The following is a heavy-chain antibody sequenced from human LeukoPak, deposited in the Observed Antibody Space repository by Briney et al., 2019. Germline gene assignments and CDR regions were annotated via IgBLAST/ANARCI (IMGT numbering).Heavy chain of an antibody. CDR2: ISAYNGNT. CDR1: GYTFTSYG. V-gene: IGHV1-18*01. CDR3: ARVWVAVAVLADY. Sequence: ASVKVSCKASGYTFTSYGISWVRQAPGQGLEWMGWISAYNGNTNYAQKLQGRVTMTTDTSTSTAHMELRSLRSDDTAVYYCARVWVAVAVLADYWGQGTLVTVSS. D-gene: IGHD6-19*01. J-gene: IGHJ4*02.